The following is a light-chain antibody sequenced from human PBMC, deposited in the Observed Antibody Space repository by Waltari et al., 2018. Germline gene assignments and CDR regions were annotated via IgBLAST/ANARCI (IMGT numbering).Light chain of an antibody. CDR3: NSRDSSGNHLV. CDR2: DNN. J-gene: IGLJ2*01. V-gene: IGLV3-19*01. Sequence: SSELTQDPAVSVALGQTVRITCQGDSLRSYYASWYQQKPGQAPVLVIYDNNNRPSEIPNRFSGSRSGNTASLTITGAQAEDEADYYCNSRDSSGNHLVFGGGTKLTVL. CDR1: SLRSYY.